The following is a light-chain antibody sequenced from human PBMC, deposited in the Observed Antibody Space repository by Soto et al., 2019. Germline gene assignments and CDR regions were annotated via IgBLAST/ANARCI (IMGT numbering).Light chain of an antibody. V-gene: IGKV3-20*01. CDR1: QSFSSSN. J-gene: IGKJ4*01. Sequence: EVVLTQSPGTLSSSPGERATLSCRASQSFSSSNLAWYQHKPGQPPKLIVYSASRRATGIPDRFSGSGSGTDFTLTISRLEPEDFALYYCQRYGGSPPVTFGGETKVDIK. CDR2: SAS. CDR3: QRYGGSPPVT.